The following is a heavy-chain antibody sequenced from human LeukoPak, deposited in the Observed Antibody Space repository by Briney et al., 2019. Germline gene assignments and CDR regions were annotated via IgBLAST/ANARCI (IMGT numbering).Heavy chain of an antibody. CDR3: TALSSMKY. CDR1: GFSFSNYW. J-gene: IGHJ4*02. CDR2: IKEDGSQK. D-gene: IGHD3-10*01. V-gene: IGHV3-7*01. Sequence: RGSLRLSCAASGFSFSNYWMNWVRQAPGKGLEWVANIKEDGSQKYYVDSVKGRFTISRDNAKSSLDLQMNSLRAEDTAVYYCTALSSMKYWGQGTLVTVSS.